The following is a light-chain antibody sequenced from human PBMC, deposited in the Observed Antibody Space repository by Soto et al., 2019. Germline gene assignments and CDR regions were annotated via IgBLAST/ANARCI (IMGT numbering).Light chain of an antibody. V-gene: IGLV4-69*01. CDR2: LNSDGSH. Sequence: QSVLTQSPSASASLGASVKLTCTLSSGHSSYAIAWHQQQPEKGPRYLMKLNSDGSHSKGDGIPDRFSGSSSGAERYLTISCLQSEDEADYYCQTWGTGALWVFGGGTKVTVL. CDR3: QTWGTGALWV. J-gene: IGLJ3*02. CDR1: SGHSSYA.